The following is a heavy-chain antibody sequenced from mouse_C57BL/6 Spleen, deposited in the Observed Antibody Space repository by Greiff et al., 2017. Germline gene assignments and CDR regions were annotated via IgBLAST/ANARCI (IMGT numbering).Heavy chain of an antibody. CDR2: INPNYGTT. J-gene: IGHJ2*01. V-gene: IGHV1-39*01. CDR1: GYSFTDYN. D-gene: IGHD2-4*01. CDR3: ASPIYYDYGGLDY. Sequence: EVQLQQSGPELVKPGASVKISCKASGYSFTDYNMNWVKQSPGKSLEWIGVINPNYGTTSYNQKFKGKATLTVDQSSSTAYMQHNSLTSEDSAVYYCASPIYYDYGGLDYWGQGTTLTVSS.